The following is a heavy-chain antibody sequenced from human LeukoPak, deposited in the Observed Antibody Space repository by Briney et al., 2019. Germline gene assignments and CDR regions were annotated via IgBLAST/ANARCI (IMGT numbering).Heavy chain of an antibody. CDR2: IYYSGST. Sequence: SQTLSLTCTVSGGSISSADYYWSWIRQPPGKGLEWIGYIYYSGSTYYNPSLKIRVTISVDTSKNQFSLKLNSVTAADTAVYYCARDSGYGISGYWGQGTLVTVSS. V-gene: IGHV4-30-4*01. CDR1: GGSISSADYY. D-gene: IGHD5-12*01. J-gene: IGHJ4*02. CDR3: ARDSGYGISGY.